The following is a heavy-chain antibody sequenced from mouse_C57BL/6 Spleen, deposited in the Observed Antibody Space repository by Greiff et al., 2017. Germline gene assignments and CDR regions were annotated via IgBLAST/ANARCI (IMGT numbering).Heavy chain of an antibody. CDR1: GYTFTDYN. V-gene: IGHV1-18*01. J-gene: IGHJ4*01. Sequence: EVQLQQSGPELVKPGASVKIPCKASGYTFTDYNMDWVKQSHGKSLEWIGDINPNNGGTIYNQKFKGKATLTVDKSSSPAYMELRSLTSEDTAVYYCARGDGNYEGNAMDYWGQGTSVTVSS. D-gene: IGHD2-1*01. CDR3: ARGDGNYEGNAMDY. CDR2: INPNNGGT.